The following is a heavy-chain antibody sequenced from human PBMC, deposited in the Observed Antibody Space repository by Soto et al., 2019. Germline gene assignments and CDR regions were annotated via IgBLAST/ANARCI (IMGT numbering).Heavy chain of an antibody. D-gene: IGHD2-15*01. CDR1: GGTFSSYT. CDR2: IIPILGIA. Sequence: ASVKVSCKASGGTFSSYTISWVRQAPGQGLEWMGRIIPILGIANYAQKFQGRVTITADKSTSTAYMELSSLRSEDTAVYYCARDLEGYCSGGSCYQPGRYYYMDVWGKGTTVTVSS. J-gene: IGHJ6*03. CDR3: ARDLEGYCSGGSCYQPGRYYYMDV. V-gene: IGHV1-69*04.